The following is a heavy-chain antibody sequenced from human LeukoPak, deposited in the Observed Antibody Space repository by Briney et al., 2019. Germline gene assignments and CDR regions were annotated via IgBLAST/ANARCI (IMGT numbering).Heavy chain of an antibody. CDR3: AKDSVLAVAGTFPLDY. J-gene: IGHJ4*02. CDR2: ISYDGSNK. V-gene: IGHV3-30*18. D-gene: IGHD6-19*01. Sequence: GGSLRLSCAASGFTFSSYGMHWVRQAPGKGLEWVAVISYDGSNKYYADSVKGRFTISRDNSKNTLYLQMNSLRAEDTAVYYCAKDSVLAVAGTFPLDYWGQGTLVTVSS. CDR1: GFTFSSYG.